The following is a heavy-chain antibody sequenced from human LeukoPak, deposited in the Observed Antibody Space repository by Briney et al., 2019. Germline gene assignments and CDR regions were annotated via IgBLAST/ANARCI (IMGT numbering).Heavy chain of an antibody. J-gene: IGHJ4*02. Sequence: SVKVSCKASGGTFSSYAISWVRQAPGQGLEWMGRIIPILGIANYAQKFQGRVTITADKSTSTAYMELSSLRSEDTAVYYCARGPNYYDSSGYLHWGQGTLVTVSS. V-gene: IGHV1-69*04. CDR2: IIPILGIA. CDR3: ARGPNYYDSSGYLH. CDR1: GGTFSSYA. D-gene: IGHD3-22*01.